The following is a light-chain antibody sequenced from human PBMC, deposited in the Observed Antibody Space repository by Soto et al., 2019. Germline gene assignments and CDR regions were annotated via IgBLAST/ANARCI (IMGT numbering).Light chain of an antibody. Sequence: EIVLTQSPGTLSFSPGERATLSCRASQSVSNIDLAWYLQKPGPAPRLIIYGASSRATRIPDSFSGSGSGTDFTLTISRQASDNFAVYYCQQDGNSLYTFGQAAKLEI. V-gene: IGKV3-20*01. CDR2: GAS. CDR3: QQDGNSLYT. J-gene: IGKJ2*01. CDR1: QSVSNID.